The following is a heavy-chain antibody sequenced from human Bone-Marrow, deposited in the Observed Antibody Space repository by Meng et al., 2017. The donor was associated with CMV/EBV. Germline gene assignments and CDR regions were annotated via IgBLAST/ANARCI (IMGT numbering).Heavy chain of an antibody. Sequence: GGSLRLSCAASGFTFSGSAMHWVRQASGKGLEWVGRIRSKANSYATAYAASVKGRFTISRDDSKNTAYLQMNSLKTEDTAVYYCARDTGSLVYFDYWGQGTLVTVSS. CDR2: IRSKANSYAT. CDR3: ARDTGSLVYFDY. CDR1: GFTFSGSA. V-gene: IGHV3-73*01. J-gene: IGHJ4*02. D-gene: IGHD2-8*02.